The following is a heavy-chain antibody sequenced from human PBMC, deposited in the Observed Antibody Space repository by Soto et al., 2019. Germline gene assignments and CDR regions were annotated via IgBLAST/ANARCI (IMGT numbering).Heavy chain of an antibody. CDR2: ISYDGSNE. J-gene: IGHJ4*02. V-gene: IGHV3-30*18. CDR3: AKDGRVYSSSSSGLPVN. D-gene: IGHD6-6*01. Sequence: GSLRLSCAASGFTFSAYGMHWVRQAPGKGLEWVAVISYDGSNEYYRDSVKGRFTISRDDSKNTLFLQMNSLRAEDTAVYYCAKDGRVYSSSSSGLPVNWGQGTLVTVSS. CDR1: GFTFSAYG.